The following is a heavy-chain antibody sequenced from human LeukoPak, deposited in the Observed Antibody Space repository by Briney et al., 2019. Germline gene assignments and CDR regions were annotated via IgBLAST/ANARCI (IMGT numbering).Heavy chain of an antibody. CDR3: AIGFNGIAVM. Sequence: PSETLSLTCIVSGYSISSGYYWGWIRQPPGKGLEWIGNIHHSGSTYYNPSLKSRVTISVDTSKNQLSLKLSSVTAADTAVYYCAIGFNGIAVMWGQGTLVTVSS. CDR2: IHHSGST. D-gene: IGHD6-19*01. V-gene: IGHV4-38-2*02. J-gene: IGHJ4*02. CDR1: GYSISSGYY.